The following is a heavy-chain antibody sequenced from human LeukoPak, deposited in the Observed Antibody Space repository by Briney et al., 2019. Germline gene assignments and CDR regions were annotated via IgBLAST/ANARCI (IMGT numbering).Heavy chain of an antibody. D-gene: IGHD2-2*01. CDR2: INPNSGGT. J-gene: IGHJ6*02. Sequence: ASVKVSCKASGYTFTGYYMHWVRQAPGQGLEWMGRINPNSGGTNYAQKFQGRVAMTRDTSISTAYMELSRLRSDDTAVYYCAREKVRQSGMDVWGQGTTVTVSS. CDR1: GYTFTGYY. CDR3: AREKVRQSGMDV. V-gene: IGHV1-2*06.